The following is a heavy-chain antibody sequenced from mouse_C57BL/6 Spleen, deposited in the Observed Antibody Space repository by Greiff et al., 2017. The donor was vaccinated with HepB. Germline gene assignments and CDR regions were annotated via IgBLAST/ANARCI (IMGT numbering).Heavy chain of an antibody. D-gene: IGHD1-1*01. CDR2: IDPENGDT. V-gene: IGHV14-4*01. J-gene: IGHJ2*01. CDR3: TKASYYGSSYRFDY. Sequence: EVQLQQSGAELVRPGASVKLSCTASGFNIKDDYMHWVKQRPEQGLEWIGWIDPENGDTEYASKFQGKATITADTSSNTAYLQLSSLTSEDTAVYYCTKASYYGSSYRFDYWGQGTTLTVSS. CDR1: GFNIKDDY.